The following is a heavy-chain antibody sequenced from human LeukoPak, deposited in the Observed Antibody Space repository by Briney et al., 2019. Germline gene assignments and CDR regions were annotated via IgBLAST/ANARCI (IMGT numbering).Heavy chain of an antibody. CDR3: ARERGYDSWSGSRVLFDH. CDR1: EFSVGSNY. D-gene: IGHD3-3*01. J-gene: IGHJ4*02. Sequence: PGGSLRLSCAASEFSVGSNYMTWVRQAPGKGLEWVSLIYSGGSTYYADSVKGRFTISRDNSKNTLYLQMNSLRAEDTAVYYCARERGYDSWSGSRVLFDHRGQGTLVTVSS. V-gene: IGHV3-66*01. CDR2: IYSGGST.